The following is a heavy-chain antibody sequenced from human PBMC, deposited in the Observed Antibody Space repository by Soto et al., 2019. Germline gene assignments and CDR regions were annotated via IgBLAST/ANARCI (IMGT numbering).Heavy chain of an antibody. V-gene: IGHV1-2*04. CDR1: GYTFTSYY. CDR2: INPTSGAT. J-gene: IGHJ3*01. Sequence: GASVKVSCKASGYTFTSYYIHWVRQAPGQGLEWMGWINPTSGATNYAQKFQDWVTMTGDTSISTAYMELSRLKSDDTAVYYCATSMIFSMPSSFDFWGQGTMVTVSS. CDR3: ATSMIFSMPSSFDF. D-gene: IGHD3-9*01.